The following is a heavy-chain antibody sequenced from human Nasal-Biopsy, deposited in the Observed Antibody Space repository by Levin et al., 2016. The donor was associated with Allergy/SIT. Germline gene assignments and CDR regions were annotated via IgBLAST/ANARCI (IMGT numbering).Heavy chain of an antibody. CDR1: GFIFSNYG. CDR2: VSYDESNQ. D-gene: IGHD2-21*01. Sequence: GGSLRLSCAASGFIFSNYGMHWVRQSPGKGLEWVAIVSYDESNQYYVDSVKGRFTISRDSSRNTLYLQMISLGAEDTAKYYCAKADCGVGSCRRTDYWGQGTLVIVSS. J-gene: IGHJ4*02. CDR3: AKADCGVGSCRRTDY. V-gene: IGHV3-30*18.